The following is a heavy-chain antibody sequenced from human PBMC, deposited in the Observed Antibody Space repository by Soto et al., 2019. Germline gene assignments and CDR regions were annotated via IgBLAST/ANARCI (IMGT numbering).Heavy chain of an antibody. V-gene: IGHV4-59*01. CDR2: IYYSGST. CDR3: ARVNYGNYYYYYGMDV. CDR1: GGSISNYY. J-gene: IGHJ6*02. Sequence: SETLSLTCTVSGGSISNYYWSWIRQPPGKGLEWIGYIYYSGSTNYNPSLKSRVTISVDTSKNQFSLKLNSVTAADTAEYYCARVNYGNYYYYYGMDVWGQGTTVTSP. D-gene: IGHD4-17*01.